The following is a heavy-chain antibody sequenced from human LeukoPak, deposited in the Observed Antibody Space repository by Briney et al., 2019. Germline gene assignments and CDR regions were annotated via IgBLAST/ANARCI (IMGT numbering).Heavy chain of an antibody. D-gene: IGHD6-13*01. CDR1: GGSISISY. CDR2: IYCSGST. V-gene: IGHV4-59*01. J-gene: IGHJ4*02. CDR3: ASSSRGTGY. Sequence: SETLSLTCTVAGGSISISYWSWIRQQPGKGLEWIGYIYCSGSTNYNPSLKSRVTISVDTSKNQFSLKLSSVTAADTAVYYCASSSRGTGYWGQGTLVTVSS.